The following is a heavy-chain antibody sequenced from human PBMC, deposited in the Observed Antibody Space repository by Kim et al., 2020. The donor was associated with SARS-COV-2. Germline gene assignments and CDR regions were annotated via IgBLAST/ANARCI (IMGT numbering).Heavy chain of an antibody. CDR3: AKSPYLVVVPAALGY. D-gene: IGHD2-2*01. Sequence: GGSLRLSCAASGFTFGDYAMHWVRQAPGKGLEWVSGISWNSGSIGYADSVKGRFTISRDNAKNSLYLQMNSLRAEDTALYYCAKSPYLVVVPAALGYWGQGTLVTVSS. CDR1: GFTFGDYA. V-gene: IGHV3-9*01. J-gene: IGHJ4*02. CDR2: ISWNSGSI.